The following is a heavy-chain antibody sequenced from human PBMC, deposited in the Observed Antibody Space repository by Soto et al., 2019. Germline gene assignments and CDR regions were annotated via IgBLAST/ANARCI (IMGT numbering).Heavy chain of an antibody. J-gene: IGHJ4*02. D-gene: IGHD3-16*01. Sequence: SVKVSCKASGRPFNIFALTWVRHAPGHLLQWIGGVNPLFNLAHYAQKFRGRITITADETSSTTHVELSGLISDDTAPYYCAFPSGSYHYGAYWGPGTPVNVSS. CDR1: GRPFNIFA. V-gene: IGHV1-69*13. CDR3: AFPSGSYHYGAY. CDR2: VNPLFNLA.